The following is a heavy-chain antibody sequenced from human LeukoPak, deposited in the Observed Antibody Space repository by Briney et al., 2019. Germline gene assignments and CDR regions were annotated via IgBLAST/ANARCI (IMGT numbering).Heavy chain of an antibody. CDR3: AKFTPRGTSDAYDI. D-gene: IGHD6-25*01. V-gene: IGHV3-7*01. J-gene: IGHJ3*02. CDR2: IKPDGSEQ. CDR1: GFTFSSYW. Sequence: GGSLRLSCEASGFTFSSYWMSWVSQAPEKGLEWVANIKPDGSEQYYVDSVKGRFTVSRDNAKNSLYLQMNSLRAEDTAVYYCAKFTPRGTSDAYDIWGQGTMVTVSS.